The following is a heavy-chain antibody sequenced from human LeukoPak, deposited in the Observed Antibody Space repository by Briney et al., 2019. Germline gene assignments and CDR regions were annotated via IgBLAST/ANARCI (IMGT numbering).Heavy chain of an antibody. CDR2: INPNSGRT. CDR3: ARGGFSGSGYYLY. D-gene: IGHD3-3*01. J-gene: IGHJ4*02. CDR1: GYTFTGYY. V-gene: IGHV1-2*02. Sequence: ASVKVSCKASGYTFTGYYMHWVRQAPGQGLEWMGWINPNSGRTNYAQKFQGRVTMTRDTSISTAYMELSRLRSDDTAVYYCARGGFSGSGYYLYWGQGTLVTVSS.